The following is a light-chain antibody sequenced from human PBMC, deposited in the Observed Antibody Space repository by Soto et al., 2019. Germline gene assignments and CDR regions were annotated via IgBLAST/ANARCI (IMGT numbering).Light chain of an antibody. CDR2: GAS. J-gene: IGKJ5*01. CDR1: QSVASSH. CDR3: QQYNNWPPST. V-gene: IGKV3-15*01. Sequence: ETVLTQSPGTLYFSPGERATLSCRASQSVASSHVAWYQQRPGLPPRLLIYGASTRATGIPARFSGSGSGTEFTLTISSLQPEDFAVYFCQQYNNWPPSTFGQGTRLEI.